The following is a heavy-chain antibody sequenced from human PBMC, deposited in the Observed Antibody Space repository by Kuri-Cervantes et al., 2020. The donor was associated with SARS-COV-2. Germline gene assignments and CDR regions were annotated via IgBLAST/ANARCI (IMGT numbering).Heavy chain of an antibody. J-gene: IGHJ6*03. Sequence: SETLSLTCTVSGYSISSGYYWGWIRQPPGKGLECIGSIYHSGSTYYNPSLKSRVTISVDTSKNQFSLRLSSVTAADTAVYYCVQVDIAAAGTNYYYYMDVWGKGTTVTVSS. V-gene: IGHV4-38-2*02. CDR3: VQVDIAAAGTNYYYYMDV. CDR2: IYHSGST. CDR1: GYSISSGYY. D-gene: IGHD6-13*01.